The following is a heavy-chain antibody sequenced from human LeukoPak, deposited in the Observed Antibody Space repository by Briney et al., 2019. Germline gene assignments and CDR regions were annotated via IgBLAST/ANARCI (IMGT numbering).Heavy chain of an antibody. CDR1: GGTFSSYA. CDR2: IIPIFGTA. Sequence: ASVKVSCKASGGTFSSYAISWARQAPGQGLEWMGRIIPIFGTANYAQKFQGRVTITTDESTSTAYMELSSLRSEDTAVYYCARHGYSSSWYSIDYWGQGTLVTVSS. CDR3: ARHGYSSSWYSIDY. J-gene: IGHJ4*02. D-gene: IGHD6-13*01. V-gene: IGHV1-69*05.